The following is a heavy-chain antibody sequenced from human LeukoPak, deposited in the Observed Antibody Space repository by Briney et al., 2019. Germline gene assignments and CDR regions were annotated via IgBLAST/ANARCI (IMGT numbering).Heavy chain of an antibody. Sequence: GGSLRLSCAASGFTFSNYWMSWVRQAPGKGLEWVANIKQDGSEKYYVDSVKGRFTISRDNAKNSLYLQMNSLRAEDTAVYYCARVTFRDSSTSWDYWGRGTLVTVSP. V-gene: IGHV3-7*01. CDR3: ARVTFRDSSTSWDY. D-gene: IGHD2-2*01. CDR2: IKQDGSEK. J-gene: IGHJ4*02. CDR1: GFTFSNYW.